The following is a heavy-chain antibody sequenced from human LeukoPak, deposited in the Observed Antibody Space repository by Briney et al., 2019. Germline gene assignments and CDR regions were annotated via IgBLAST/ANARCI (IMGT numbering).Heavy chain of an antibody. V-gene: IGHV4-59*12. Sequence: SETLSLTCAVSGGSISGYYWTWTRQPPGKGLEWIGQIHYSGKTDYNPSLRSRITISVDTSKNQMFLKLSSVTAADTAVYYCARDSVPSWFDPWGQGTLVTVSS. CDR2: IHYSGKT. J-gene: IGHJ5*02. CDR3: ARDSVPSWFDP. CDR1: GGSISGYY.